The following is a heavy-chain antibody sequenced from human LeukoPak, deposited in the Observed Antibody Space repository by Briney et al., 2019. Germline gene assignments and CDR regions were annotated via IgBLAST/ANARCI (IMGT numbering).Heavy chain of an antibody. V-gene: IGHV3-9*01. J-gene: IGHJ4*02. CDR3: AKTVDILTGYHRGGFDY. CDR2: ISWNSGGI. D-gene: IGHD3-9*01. Sequence: GGSLRLSCAASGFTFSSYAMSWVRQAPGKGLEWVSGISWNSGGIGSADSVKGRFTISRDNAKNSLYLQMNSLRAEDTALYYCAKTVDILTGYHRGGFDYWDQGTLVSVSS. CDR1: GFTFSSYA.